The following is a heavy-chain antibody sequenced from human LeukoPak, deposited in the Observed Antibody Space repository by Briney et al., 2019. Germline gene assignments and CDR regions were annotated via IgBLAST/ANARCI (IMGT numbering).Heavy chain of an antibody. D-gene: IGHD2-15*01. CDR2: IYYSGST. CDR1: GGSISSSSYY. Sequence: SETLSLTCTVSGGSISSSSYYWGWIRQPPGKGLEWIGSIYYSGSTYYNPSLKSRVTISVDTSKNQFSLKLSSVTAADTAVYYCARDHSAAGSDAFDIWGQGTMVTVSS. V-gene: IGHV4-39*07. CDR3: ARDHSAAGSDAFDI. J-gene: IGHJ3*02.